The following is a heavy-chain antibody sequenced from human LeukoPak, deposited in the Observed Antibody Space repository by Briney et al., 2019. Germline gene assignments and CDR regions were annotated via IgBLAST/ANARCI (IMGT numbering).Heavy chain of an antibody. CDR2: IIPIFGTA. J-gene: IGHJ5*02. V-gene: IGHV1-69*01. CDR1: GGTFSSYA. D-gene: IGHD3-3*01. CDR3: ARNHYDFWGEISQPPWWFDP. Sequence: SVKVSCKASGGTFSSYAISWVRQAPGQGLEWMGGIIPIFGTANYAQKFQGRVTITADESTSTAYMELSSLRSEDTAVYYCARNHYDFWGEISQPPWWFDPWGQGTLVTVSS.